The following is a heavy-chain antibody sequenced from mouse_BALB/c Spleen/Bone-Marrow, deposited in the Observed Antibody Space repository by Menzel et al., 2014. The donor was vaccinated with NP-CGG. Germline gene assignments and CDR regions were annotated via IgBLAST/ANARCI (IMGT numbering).Heavy chain of an antibody. J-gene: IGHJ1*03. Sequence: EVKLVESGGGLVQPGGSLRLSCATSGFTFSDYYMSWVRQPPGKALEWLGFIRNKAKGYTTEYIPSVKGRFTISRDNSQSMLYLQMDTLRAEDSATYYCARDRNNDIHWILDVSGTGTTVPVTS. CDR3: ARDRNNDIHWILDV. CDR2: IRNKAKGYTT. D-gene: IGHD2-12*01. V-gene: IGHV7-3*02. CDR1: GFTFSDYY.